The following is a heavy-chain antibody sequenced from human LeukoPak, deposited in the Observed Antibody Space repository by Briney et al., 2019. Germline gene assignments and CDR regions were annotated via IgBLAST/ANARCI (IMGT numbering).Heavy chain of an antibody. D-gene: IGHD1-26*01. J-gene: IGHJ4*02. CDR3: ARGYTGSYSDY. Sequence: GGSLRLSCAAFGFTFSSYEMNWVRQAPGKGLEWVSYISSSGTTIYYADSVKGRFTISRDNSKNSLYLQMNSLRAEDTAVYYCARGYTGSYSDYWGQGTLVTVS. V-gene: IGHV3-48*03. CDR1: GFTFSSYE. CDR2: ISSSGTTI.